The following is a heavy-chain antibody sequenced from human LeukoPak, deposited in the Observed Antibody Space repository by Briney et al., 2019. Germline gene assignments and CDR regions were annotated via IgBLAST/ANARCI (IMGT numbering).Heavy chain of an antibody. CDR3: ARWGMATGSDY. CDR2: IYYSGST. D-gene: IGHD5-24*01. Sequence: SETLSLTCTISGGSISSSNYYWGWIRQPPGKGLEWIGSIYYSGSTYYNPSLKSRVTISVDTSKNQFSLKLWSVTAADTAVYYCARWGMATGSDYWGQGTLVTVSS. J-gene: IGHJ4*02. CDR1: GGSISSSNYY. V-gene: IGHV4-39*07.